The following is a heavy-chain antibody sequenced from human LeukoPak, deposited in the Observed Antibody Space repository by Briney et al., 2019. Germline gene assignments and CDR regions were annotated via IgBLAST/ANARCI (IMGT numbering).Heavy chain of an antibody. CDR3: AKDSARGRVRGDLYFDY. Sequence: GGSLRLSCAASGFTFSSYAMSWVRQAPGKGLEWVSAISGSGGSTYYADSVKGRFTISRDNSKNTLYLQMNSLRAEDTAVYYCAKDSARGRVRGDLYFDYWGQGTLVAVSS. CDR1: GFTFSSYA. V-gene: IGHV3-23*01. D-gene: IGHD3-10*01. CDR2: ISGSGGST. J-gene: IGHJ4*02.